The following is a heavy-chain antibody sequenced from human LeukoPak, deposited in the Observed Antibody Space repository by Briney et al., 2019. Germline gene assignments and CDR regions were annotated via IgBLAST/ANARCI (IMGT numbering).Heavy chain of an antibody. V-gene: IGHV4-38-2*02. J-gene: IGHJ4*02. CDR1: GFSISSGYY. Sequence: SETLSLTCTVSGFSISSGYYWGWIRQPPGKGLEWIGSINHSGSTYYNPSLKSRVSISVDTSKNQFSLRLRSVTAADTAVYYCARVYDSSGYYYGGVDYWGQGTLVTVSS. CDR2: INHSGST. CDR3: ARVYDSSGYYYGGVDY. D-gene: IGHD3-22*01.